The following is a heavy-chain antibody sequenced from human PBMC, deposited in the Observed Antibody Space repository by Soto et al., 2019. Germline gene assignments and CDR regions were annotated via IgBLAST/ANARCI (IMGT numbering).Heavy chain of an antibody. J-gene: IGHJ6*02. CDR3: AKELLLSSQDYYGMDV. D-gene: IGHD2-2*01. CDR2: ISYDGSNK. Sequence: TGGSLRLSCAASGFTFSSYGMHWVRQAPGKGLEWVAVISYDGSNKYYADSVKGRFTISRDNSKNTLYLQMNSLRAEDTAVYYCAKELLLSSQDYYGMDVWGQGTTVTVSS. CDR1: GFTFSSYG. V-gene: IGHV3-30*18.